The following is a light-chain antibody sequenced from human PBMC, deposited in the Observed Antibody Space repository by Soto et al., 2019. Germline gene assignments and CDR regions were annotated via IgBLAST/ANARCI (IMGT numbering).Light chain of an antibody. CDR1: RRVSSSY. J-gene: IGKJ5*01. V-gene: IGKV3D-20*02. Sequence: IRPMLNPSTLSLSPGERASLSCRPSRRVSSSYLAGYQQKPGHAPRLLIYDAFNRATGIPARFSGSGAGTDFTLTISSLEPEDSAVDYCQQRNSWPPVTFGRGTLL. CDR2: DAF. CDR3: QQRNSWPPVT.